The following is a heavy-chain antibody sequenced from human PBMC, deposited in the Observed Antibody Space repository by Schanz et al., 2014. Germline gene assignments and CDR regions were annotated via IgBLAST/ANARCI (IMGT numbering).Heavy chain of an antibody. D-gene: IGHD7-27*01. J-gene: IGHJ3*02. CDR3: ARENLNWEAFDI. V-gene: IGHV3-30*03. CDR2: ISYDGINK. CDR1: GFTFSDSW. Sequence: VQLVESGGGLVKPGGSLSLSCAASGFTFSDSWMHLVRQAPGKGLEWVAVISYDGINKYYADSVKGRFTISRDNAKNSLYLEMTSLRGEDTAVYYCARENLNWEAFDIWGQGTVVTVSS.